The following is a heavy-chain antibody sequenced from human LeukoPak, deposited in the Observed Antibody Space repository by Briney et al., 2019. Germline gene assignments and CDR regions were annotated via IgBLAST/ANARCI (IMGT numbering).Heavy chain of an antibody. D-gene: IGHD4-17*01. CDR3: ASSQGDYGDYREGFFDY. CDR1: NYSINTGFY. J-gene: IGHJ4*02. Sequence: SETLSLTCLVSNYSINTGFYWGWIRQPPGKGLEWIGYIYYSGSTNYNPSLKSRVTISVDTSKNQFSLKLSSVTAADTAVYYCASSQGDYGDYREGFFDYWGQGTLVTVSS. V-gene: IGHV4-61*01. CDR2: IYYSGST.